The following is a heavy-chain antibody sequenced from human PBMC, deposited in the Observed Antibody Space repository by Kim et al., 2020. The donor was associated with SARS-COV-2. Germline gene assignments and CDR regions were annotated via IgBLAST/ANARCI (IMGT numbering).Heavy chain of an antibody. CDR3: ALVRGVAYNWFDP. Sequence: YAQKFQGWVTMTRDTSIRTAYMELSRLRSDDTAVYYCALVRGVAYNWFDPWGQGTLVTVSS. D-gene: IGHD3-10*01. J-gene: IGHJ5*02. V-gene: IGHV1-2*04.